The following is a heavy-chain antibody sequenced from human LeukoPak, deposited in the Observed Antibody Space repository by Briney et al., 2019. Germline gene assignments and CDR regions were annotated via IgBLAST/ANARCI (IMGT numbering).Heavy chain of an antibody. Sequence: PGGSLRLSCATSGFTFNTNAMSWVRQAPGKGLEWVSTIGNTETFYADSVTGRFTISRDNSKNTVYLHMNSLRVEDTAVYYRAKDWIQFNRVFDCFDSWGQGTLVTVSS. CDR1: GFTFNTNA. CDR3: AKDWIQFNRVFDCFDS. V-gene: IGHV3-23*01. J-gene: IGHJ4*02. D-gene: IGHD2-21*01. CDR2: IGNTET.